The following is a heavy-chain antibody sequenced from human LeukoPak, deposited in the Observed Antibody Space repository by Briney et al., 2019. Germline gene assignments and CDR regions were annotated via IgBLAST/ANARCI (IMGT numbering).Heavy chain of an antibody. CDR2: ISGTGGST. J-gene: IGHJ4*02. CDR1: GFTFSSHA. D-gene: IGHD3-10*01. CDR3: AKVGGVRGVIISFADY. V-gene: IGHV3-23*01. Sequence: GSLKPPCAASGFTFSSHAMSWVRPAPGKGLEWVPTISGTGGSTYYAGSVKDGFTISRDNSKNTVYLQMNSLRAEDTAVYYCAKVGGVRGVIISFADYGGQGTLVTVSS.